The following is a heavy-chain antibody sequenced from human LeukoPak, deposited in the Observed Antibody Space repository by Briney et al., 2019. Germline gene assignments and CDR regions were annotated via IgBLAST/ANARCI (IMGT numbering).Heavy chain of an antibody. J-gene: IGHJ4*02. CDR3: AKDQLRYYYDSSGLLDY. Sequence: GGSLRLSCAASGFTFSNYGMHWARQAPGKGLEWVAFIGFDGSDHSYADSVKGRFTISRDNSKNTLYLQMNSLRAEDTAVYYCAKDQLRYYYDSSGLLDYWGQGTLVTVSS. V-gene: IGHV3-30*02. CDR2: IGFDGSDH. D-gene: IGHD3-22*01. CDR1: GFTFSNYG.